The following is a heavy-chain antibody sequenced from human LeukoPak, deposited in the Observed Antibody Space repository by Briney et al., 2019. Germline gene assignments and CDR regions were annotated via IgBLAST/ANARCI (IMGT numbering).Heavy chain of an antibody. V-gene: IGHV3-21*01. CDR1: GFTFNTFN. CDR3: ARGHYDVLAASYKWTPDY. J-gene: IGHJ4*02. Sequence: GGSLRLSCAASGFTFNTFNMNWVRQAPGKGLEWVSSITSGGDYIYYADPVKGRFTTSRDNAKNSLSLRLNSLRVGDTAVYYCARGHYDVLAASYKWTPDYWGQGTLVTVSS. D-gene: IGHD3-9*01. CDR2: ITSGGDYI.